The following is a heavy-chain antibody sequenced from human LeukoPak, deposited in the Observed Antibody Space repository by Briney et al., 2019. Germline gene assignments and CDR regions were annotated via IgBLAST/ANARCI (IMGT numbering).Heavy chain of an antibody. J-gene: IGHJ6*03. CDR2: IYTSGST. CDR1: GGSISSYY. CDR3: ARTTITYYYDSSGYSVQPYYMDV. Sequence: SETLSLTCTVSGGSISSYYWSWIRQPPGKGLEWIGYIYTSGSTNYNPSLKSRVTISVDTSKNQFSLKLSSVTAADTAVYYCARTTITYYYDSSGYSVQPYYMDVWGKGTTATVSS. D-gene: IGHD3-22*01. V-gene: IGHV4-4*09.